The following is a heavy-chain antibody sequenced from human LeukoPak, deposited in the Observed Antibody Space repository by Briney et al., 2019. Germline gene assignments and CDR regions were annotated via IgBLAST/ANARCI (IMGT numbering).Heavy chain of an antibody. CDR3: ARDDGGY. CDR2: IYTSGSTSGST. Sequence: SETLSLTCTVSGGSISSYYWSWIRQPAGKGLEWIGRIYTSGSTSGSTNYNPSLKSRVTISVDTSKNQFSLKLSSVTAADTAVYYCARDDGGYWGQGTLVTVSS. CDR1: GGSISSYY. J-gene: IGHJ4*02. D-gene: IGHD3-10*01. V-gene: IGHV4-4*07.